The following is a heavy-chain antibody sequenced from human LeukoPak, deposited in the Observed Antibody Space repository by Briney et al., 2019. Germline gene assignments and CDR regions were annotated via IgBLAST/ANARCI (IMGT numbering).Heavy chain of an antibody. CDR1: GYTFTGYY. Sequence: ASVKVSCKASGYTFTGYYMHWVRQAPGQGLEWMGWINPNSGGTNYAQKFQGWVTMARDTSISTAYMELSRLRSGDTAVYYCARGGVITFGGVIVPFDYWGQGTLVTVSS. CDR3: ARGGVITFGGVIVPFDY. D-gene: IGHD3-16*02. CDR2: INPNSGGT. J-gene: IGHJ4*02. V-gene: IGHV1-2*04.